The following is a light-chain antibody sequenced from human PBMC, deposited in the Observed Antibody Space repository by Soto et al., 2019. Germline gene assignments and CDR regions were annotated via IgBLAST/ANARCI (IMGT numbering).Light chain of an antibody. CDR3: QQYGSSPFT. CDR2: DAS. Sequence: EIVLTQSPGTLSLSPGERATLSCRASQSVTSNYLAWHQQKPGQAPRLLIYDASTRATDIPDRFSGSGSGTDFTLTISRLESEDFAVYYCQQYGSSPFTFGPGTKVDIK. J-gene: IGKJ3*01. V-gene: IGKV3-20*01. CDR1: QSVTSNY.